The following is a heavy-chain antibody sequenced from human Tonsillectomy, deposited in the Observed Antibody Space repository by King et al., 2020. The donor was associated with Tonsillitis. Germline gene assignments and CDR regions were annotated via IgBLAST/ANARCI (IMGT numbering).Heavy chain of an antibody. V-gene: IGHV4-30-2*01. J-gene: IGHJ3*01. CDR2: IYHSGST. Sequence: XQLQESGSGLVKPSQTLSLTCAVXGGSISSGGYSWSWIRQPPXKGLEWIGXIYHSGSTYYNPPLKSRVTXXVDRSKNQXSLKLSSLTAADTAVYYCARTNXAFDXXGQXXXXTVSS. D-gene: IGHD2-8*01. CDR3: ARTNXAFDX. CDR1: GGSISSGGYS.